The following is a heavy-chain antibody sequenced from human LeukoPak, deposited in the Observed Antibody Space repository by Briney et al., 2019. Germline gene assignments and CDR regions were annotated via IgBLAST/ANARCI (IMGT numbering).Heavy chain of an antibody. J-gene: IGHJ4*02. D-gene: IGHD3-16*02. CDR3: ARDGSLGELSLYATDY. CDR2: ISSSSSYT. V-gene: IGHV3-11*06. Sequence: GGSLRLSCAASGFTFSDYYTSWIRQAPGKGLEWVSCISSSSSYTNYADSVKGRFTISRDNAKNSLYLQMNSLRAEDTAVYYCARDGSLGELSLYATDYWGQGTLVTVSP. CDR1: GFTFSDYY.